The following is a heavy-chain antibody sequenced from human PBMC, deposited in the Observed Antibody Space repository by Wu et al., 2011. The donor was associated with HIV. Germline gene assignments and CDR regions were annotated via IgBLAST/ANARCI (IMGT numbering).Heavy chain of an antibody. D-gene: IGHD2-2*01. CDR3: ARAASEVPAATADYYYYYMDV. CDR2: INPNSGGT. J-gene: IGHJ6*03. Sequence: QVQLVQSGAEVRKPGASVKVSCKASGYTFTGYHMHWVRQAPGQGLEWMGWINPNSGGTNYAQKFQGRVTMTRDTSISTAYMELSRLRSDDTAVYYCARAASEVPAATADYYYYYMDVWGKGTTVTGLL. V-gene: IGHV1-2*02. CDR1: GYTFTGYH.